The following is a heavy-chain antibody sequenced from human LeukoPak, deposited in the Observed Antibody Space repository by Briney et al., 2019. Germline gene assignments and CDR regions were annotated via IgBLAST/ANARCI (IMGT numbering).Heavy chain of an antibody. CDR3: ASYYDSSGYYYIAFDI. D-gene: IGHD3-22*01. V-gene: IGHV1-69*05. Sequence: SVKVSCKASGGTFSSYAISWVRQAPGQGLEWMGRIIPIFGTSNYAQKFQGRVTITTDESTSTAYMELSSLRSEDTAVYYCASYYDSSGYYYIAFDIWGQGTMVTVSS. CDR2: IIPIFGTS. J-gene: IGHJ3*02. CDR1: GGTFSSYA.